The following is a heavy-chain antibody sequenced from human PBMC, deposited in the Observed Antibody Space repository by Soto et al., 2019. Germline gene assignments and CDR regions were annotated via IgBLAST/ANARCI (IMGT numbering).Heavy chain of an antibody. J-gene: IGHJ4*02. D-gene: IGHD2-15*01. CDR3: AKRRGAGGHFDY. CDR2: VSIGGST. Sequence: PGGALRLSCADSGFTCSSYAMGWVRQGPGKGLEWVAVVSIGGSTHYADSVRGRFTISRDNSKNTLSLQMNSLTAEDTAVYFCAKRRGAGGHFDYWGQGALVTVSS. V-gene: IGHV3-23*01. CDR1: GFTCSSYA.